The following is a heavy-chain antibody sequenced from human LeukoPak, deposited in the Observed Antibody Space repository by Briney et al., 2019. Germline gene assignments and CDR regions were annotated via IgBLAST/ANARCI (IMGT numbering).Heavy chain of an antibody. V-gene: IGHV1-18*01. CDR1: GYTFTSYG. J-gene: IGHJ4*02. CDR2: ISPYNGNT. D-gene: IGHD6-6*01. Sequence: ASVNVSCKASGYTFTSYGISWVRQAPGQGLEWMGWISPYNGNTNYEQKLQGRVTMNTDTSTSTAYMELRSLRSDDTAVYYCARDTSYSSSSAGGYWGQGTLVTVSS. CDR3: ARDTSYSSSSAGGY.